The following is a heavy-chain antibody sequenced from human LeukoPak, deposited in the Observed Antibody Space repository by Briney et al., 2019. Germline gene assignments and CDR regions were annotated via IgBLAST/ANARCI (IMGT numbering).Heavy chain of an antibody. J-gene: IGHJ4*02. D-gene: IGHD3-10*01. Sequence: PGGSLRLSCAASGFTFSSYGMRWVRQAPGKGLEGVTFIQYYGSNKYYADSVKGRFTISRDNSKNTVYLQMNSLRTEDTAVYYCARSLTMVRAYDYWGQGTLVTVSS. CDR2: IQYYGSNK. CDR1: GFTFSSYG. CDR3: ARSLTMVRAYDY. V-gene: IGHV3-30*02.